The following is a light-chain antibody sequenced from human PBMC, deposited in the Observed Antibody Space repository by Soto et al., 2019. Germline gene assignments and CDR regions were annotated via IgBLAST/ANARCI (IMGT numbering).Light chain of an antibody. J-gene: IGKJ4*01. Sequence: DIRMTQSPSTLSASVGDRVTITCRASQRVSDYLAWYQQRPGKVPKLLIYKTSTLERGVPPRFSGSGSGTEFTLTISTLQPDDFATYYCQQYEIYPLTFGGGTKVDFK. CDR1: QRVSDY. V-gene: IGKV1-5*03. CDR3: QQYEIYPLT. CDR2: KTS.